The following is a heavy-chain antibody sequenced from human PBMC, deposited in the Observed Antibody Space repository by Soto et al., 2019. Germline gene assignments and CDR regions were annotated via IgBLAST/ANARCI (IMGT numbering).Heavy chain of an antibody. CDR2: FDPEDGET. J-gene: IGHJ4*02. CDR3: ATGRLIYCSGGSCYARYYFDY. CDR1: GYTLTELS. Sequence: ASVKVSFKVSGYTLTELSMHWVRQAPGKGLEWMGGFDPEDGETIYAQKFQGRVTMTEDTSTDTAYMGLSSLRSEDTAVYYCATGRLIYCSGGSCYARYYFDYWGQGTLVTVSS. D-gene: IGHD2-15*01. V-gene: IGHV1-24*01.